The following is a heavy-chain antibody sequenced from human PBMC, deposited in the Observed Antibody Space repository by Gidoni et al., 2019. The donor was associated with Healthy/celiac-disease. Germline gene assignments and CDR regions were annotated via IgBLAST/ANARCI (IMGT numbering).Heavy chain of an antibody. V-gene: IGHV1-69*01. CDR3: ARDRVGYCSGGSCYRDYYYGMDV. J-gene: IGHJ6*02. Sequence: QVPLVQSGAEVKTAGSSVKVSCKASRGTFLIYASSWVLQAPGQGLEWMGGIIPICGTANYAQKFQGRVTITADESTSTAYMELSSLRSEDTAVYYCARDRVGYCSGGSCYRDYYYGMDVWGQGTTVTVSS. CDR1: RGTFLIYA. D-gene: IGHD2-15*01. CDR2: IIPICGTA.